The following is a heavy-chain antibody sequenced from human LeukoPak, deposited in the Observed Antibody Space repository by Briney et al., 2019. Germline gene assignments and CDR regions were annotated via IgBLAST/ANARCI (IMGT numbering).Heavy chain of an antibody. CDR2: ISAYNGNT. CDR1: GYTFTSYG. CDR3: ARVSSGSYYNSPKFDY. D-gene: IGHD3-10*01. V-gene: IGHV1-18*01. Sequence: GASVKVSCKASGYTFTSYGISWVRQAPGQGLEWMGWISAYNGNTNYAQKLQGRVTMTTDTSTSTAYMKLRSLRSDDTAVYYCARVSSGSYYNSPKFDYWGQGTLVTVSS. J-gene: IGHJ4*02.